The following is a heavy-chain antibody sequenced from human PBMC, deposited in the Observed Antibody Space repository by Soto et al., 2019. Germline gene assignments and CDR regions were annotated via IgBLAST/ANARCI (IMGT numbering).Heavy chain of an antibody. V-gene: IGHV3-30*18. D-gene: IGHD3-22*01. CDR2: ISFDGGNQ. J-gene: IGHJ5*02. CDR3: AKDSSVTSDGSGGWIDP. CDR1: GFDFNTYG. Sequence: QVQLVQSGGGVVQPGRSLRLSCAASGFDFNTYGLHWVRQAPGKGLEWVAGISFDGGNQYYADSVKGRFTISRDKSNNTLYLQMNSLGAEDTATYYCAKDSSVTSDGSGGWIDPWGQGTLVIVSS.